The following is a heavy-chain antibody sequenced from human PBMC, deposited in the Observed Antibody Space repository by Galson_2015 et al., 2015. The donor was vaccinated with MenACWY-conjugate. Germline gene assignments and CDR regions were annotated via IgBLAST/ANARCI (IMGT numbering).Heavy chain of an antibody. CDR1: GFALSAHY. CDR2: SGDKYNLHTI. J-gene: IGHJ4*01. V-gene: IGHV3-72*01. CDR3: SRARLESCNDVIFDS. Sequence: SLRLSCAASGFALSAHYMDWVRQAPGQGLEWVGRSGDKYNLHTIEYAASVKGRFTISRDASENSLYLLMNSLKIEDTAVYYCSRARLESCNDVIFDSWGHGTLVIVSS. D-gene: IGHD2/OR15-2a*01.